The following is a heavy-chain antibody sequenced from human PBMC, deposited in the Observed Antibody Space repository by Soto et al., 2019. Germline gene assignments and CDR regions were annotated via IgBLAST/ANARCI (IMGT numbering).Heavy chain of an antibody. CDR1: GFTFSSYA. D-gene: IGHD6-13*01. V-gene: IGHV3-30-3*01. J-gene: IGHJ4*02. CDR2: ISYDGSNK. CDR3: ARDAAARHFDY. Sequence: ESGGGVVQPGRSLRLSCAASGFTFSSYAMHWVRQAPGKGLEWVAVISYDGSNKYYADSVKGRFTISRDNSKNTLYLQMNSLRAEDTAVYYCARDAAARHFDYWGQGTLVTVSS.